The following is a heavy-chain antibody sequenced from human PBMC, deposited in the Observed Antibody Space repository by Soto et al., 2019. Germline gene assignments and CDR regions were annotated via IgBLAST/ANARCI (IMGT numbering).Heavy chain of an antibody. CDR1: CGSISSSSYY. CDR3: ERHDNPGYTGYVDWFDH. Sequence: PSESLSLTCTVSCGSISSSSYYWGWIRQPPGKGLEWIGSIYYSGSTYYNPSLKSRVTISVDTSKNQFSLKLSSVTAADTAVYYCERHDNPGYTGYVDWFDHWGEGTLVTVSS. CDR2: IYYSGST. V-gene: IGHV4-39*01. D-gene: IGHD5-12*01. J-gene: IGHJ5*02.